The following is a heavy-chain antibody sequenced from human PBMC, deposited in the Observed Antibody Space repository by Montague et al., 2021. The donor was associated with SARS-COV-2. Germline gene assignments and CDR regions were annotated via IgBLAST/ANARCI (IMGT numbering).Heavy chain of an antibody. CDR2: IYYTGGT. J-gene: IGHJ4*02. Sequence: SETLSLTCTVSGGSISPYYWNWIRQPPGKGLEWIGYIYYTGGTKYNPSLKRRVSMSVDTSKNQFSLRLTSVGAADTAVYYCARIAMAATFDSWGQGALVTVSS. V-gene: IGHV4-59*13. CDR3: ARIAMAATFDS. D-gene: IGHD6-19*01. CDR1: GGSISPYY.